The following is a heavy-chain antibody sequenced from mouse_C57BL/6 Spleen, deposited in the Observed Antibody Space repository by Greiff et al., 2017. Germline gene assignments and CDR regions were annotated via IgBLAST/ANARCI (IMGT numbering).Heavy chain of an antibody. V-gene: IGHV1-52*01. CDR1: GYTFTSYW. Sequence: QVQLQQPGAELVRPGSSVKLSCKASGYTFTSYWMHWVKQRPIQGLEWIGNIDPSDSETHYNQKFKYKATLTVDKSSSTAYMQLSSLTSEDSAVYYCARIGGKGYFDVWGTGTTVTVSS. D-gene: IGHD1-1*02. CDR2: IDPSDSET. CDR3: ARIGGKGYFDV. J-gene: IGHJ1*03.